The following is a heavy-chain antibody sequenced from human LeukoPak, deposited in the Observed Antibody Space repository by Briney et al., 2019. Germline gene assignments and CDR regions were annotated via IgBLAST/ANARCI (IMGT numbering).Heavy chain of an antibody. J-gene: IGHJ4*02. CDR3: ARSNQADDY. Sequence: GGSLRLSCAASGFAFSSYWMHWVRQVPGKGLVWVSRINPGGSSTAYADSVKGRFTISRDNAKNTLYLQMNSLRAEDTAVYYCARSNQADDYWGQGTLVTVSS. V-gene: IGHV3-74*01. D-gene: IGHD4-11*01. CDR1: GFAFSSYW. CDR2: INPGGSST.